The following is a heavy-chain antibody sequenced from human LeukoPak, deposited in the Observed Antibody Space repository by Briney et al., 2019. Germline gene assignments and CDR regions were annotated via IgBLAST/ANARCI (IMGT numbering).Heavy chain of an antibody. Sequence: SETLSLTCTVSGGSISSYYWSWIRQPPGKGLEWIGYIYYSGSTNYNPSLKSRVTISVDTSKNQFPLKLSSVTAADTAVYYCARHDPIVGTPDAFDIWGQGTMVTVSS. CDR1: GGSISSYY. J-gene: IGHJ3*02. CDR3: ARHDPIVGTPDAFDI. D-gene: IGHD1-26*01. CDR2: IYYSGST. V-gene: IGHV4-59*08.